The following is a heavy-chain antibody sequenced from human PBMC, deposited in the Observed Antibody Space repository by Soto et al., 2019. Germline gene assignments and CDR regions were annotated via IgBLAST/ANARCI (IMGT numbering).Heavy chain of an antibody. J-gene: IGHJ3*02. CDR3: ARQTDSYYTFDAFDM. CDR1: GGSISSGSYY. Sequence: PSETLSLTCTVSGGSISSGSYYWDWVRQPPGKGLEWIGNVYYSGSTNYNPSLESRVTISVDTSKNQFSLKLSSVTAADTAVYYCARQTDSYYTFDAFDMWGQGTMVTVSS. D-gene: IGHD3-22*01. CDR2: VYYSGST. V-gene: IGHV4-39*01.